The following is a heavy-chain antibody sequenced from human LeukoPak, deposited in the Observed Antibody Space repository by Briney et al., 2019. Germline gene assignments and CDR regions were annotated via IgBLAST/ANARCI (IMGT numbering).Heavy chain of an antibody. D-gene: IGHD4-17*01. V-gene: IGHV4-59*01. J-gene: IGHJ4*02. Sequence: SETLSLTCTVSGGSISSYYWSWIRQPPGKGLEWIGYIYYSGSTNYNPSLKSRVTISVDTSKNQFSLKLSSVTAADTAVYYCARGMGQPGPVNYFDYWGQGTLVTVSS. CDR3: ARGMGQPGPVNYFDY. CDR1: GGSISSYY. CDR2: IYYSGST.